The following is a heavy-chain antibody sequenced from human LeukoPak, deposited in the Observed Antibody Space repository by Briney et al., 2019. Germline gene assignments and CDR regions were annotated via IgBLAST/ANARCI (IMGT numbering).Heavy chain of an antibody. CDR2: IYYSGST. J-gene: IGHJ4*02. CDR1: GGSISSSSYY. CDR3: CGSGWFAGPFGY. V-gene: IGHV4-39*07. Sequence: SETLSLTCTVSGGSISSSSYYWGWIRQPPGKGLEWIGSIYYSGSTYYNPSLKSRVTISVDTSKNQFSLKLTSVTAADTAVYYCCGSGWFAGPFGYWGQGALVTVSS. D-gene: IGHD6-19*01.